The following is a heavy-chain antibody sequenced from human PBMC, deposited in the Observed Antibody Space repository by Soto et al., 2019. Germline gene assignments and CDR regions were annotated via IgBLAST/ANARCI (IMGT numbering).Heavy chain of an antibody. Sequence: QLQLQESGPGLVKPSETLSLTCTVSGGSISSSSYYWGGMRQPPGRGPEWIGSIQCSGSTYYNPSLKSRVTISVDTSKNQFSRKLSSVTAADTAVYYGASGVDSSGYYYRPSDYWGQGTLVTVSS. CDR3: ASGVDSSGYYYRPSDY. CDR1: GGSISSSSYY. CDR2: IQCSGST. J-gene: IGHJ4*02. V-gene: IGHV4-39*01. D-gene: IGHD3-22*01.